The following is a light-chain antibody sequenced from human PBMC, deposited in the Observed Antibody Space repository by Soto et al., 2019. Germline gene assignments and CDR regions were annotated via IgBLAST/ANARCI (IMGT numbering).Light chain of an antibody. CDR1: QSVSNNY. CDR2: GAS. J-gene: IGKJ2*01. Sequence: EIVLTQSPGTLSLSPGERVTLSCRASQSVSNNYLAWYQHKRGQAPRLLIYGASSRATGIPDRFSGGGSGTGFTLTISRLEPEDFAVYYCQQYGGSPYTFGQGTKLEIK. CDR3: QQYGGSPYT. V-gene: IGKV3-20*01.